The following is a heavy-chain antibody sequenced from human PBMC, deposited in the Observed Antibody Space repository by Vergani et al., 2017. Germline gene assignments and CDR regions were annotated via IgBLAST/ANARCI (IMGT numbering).Heavy chain of an antibody. Sequence: QVQLQESGPGLVKPSQTLSLTCTVSGGSISSGGYYWSWIRQHPGKGLEWIGYINYSGSTYYNPSLKSRVSISVDTSKNQFSLKLSAVTAADTAVYYCARVGRRSGSGDWYFDLWGRSTLVAVSS. CDR1: GGSISSGGYY. J-gene: IGHJ2*01. CDR2: INYSGST. CDR3: ARVGRRSGSGDWYFDL. V-gene: IGHV4-31*03. D-gene: IGHD3-10*01.